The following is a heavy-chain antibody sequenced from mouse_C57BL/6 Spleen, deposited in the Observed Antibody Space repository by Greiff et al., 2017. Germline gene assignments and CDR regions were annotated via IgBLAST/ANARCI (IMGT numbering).Heavy chain of an antibody. CDR2: IRSKSSNYAT. Sequence: GGGLVQPKGSLKLSCAASGFTFNTYAMHWVRQAPGKGLEWVARIRSKSSNYATYYADSVKDRFTISRDDSQSMLYLQMNNLKTEDTAMYYCVREEITTVVDYFDYWGQGTTLTVSS. J-gene: IGHJ2*01. CDR1: GFTFNTYA. CDR3: VREEITTVVDYFDY. V-gene: IGHV10-3*01. D-gene: IGHD1-1*01.